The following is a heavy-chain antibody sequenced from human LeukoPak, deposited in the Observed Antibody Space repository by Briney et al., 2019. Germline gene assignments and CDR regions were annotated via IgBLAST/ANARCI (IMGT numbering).Heavy chain of an antibody. CDR1: GYTFSTYW. CDR3: ARREDFDY. Sequence: GESLKISCKASGYTFSTYWIGWVRQMPGEGLEWMGIIYPGDSDTRYSPSFQGRVTISADKSISTTYLQWSSLKASDTAMYYCARREDFDYWGQGTLVTVSS. J-gene: IGHJ4*02. CDR2: IYPGDSDT. V-gene: IGHV5-51*01.